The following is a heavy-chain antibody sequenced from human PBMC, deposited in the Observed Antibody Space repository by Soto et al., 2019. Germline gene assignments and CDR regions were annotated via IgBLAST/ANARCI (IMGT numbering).Heavy chain of an antibody. CDR2: TYYRSKWYN. Sequence: PSETLSLTCAISGDSVSSNSAAWNWIRQSPSRGLEWLGRTYYRSKWYNDYAVSVKSLITINPDTSKNQFSLQLNSVTPEDTAVYYCARDRGSSRNGRGFDYWGQGTLVTVSS. V-gene: IGHV6-1*01. CDR1: GDSVSSNSAA. CDR3: ARDRGSSRNGRGFDY. J-gene: IGHJ4*02. D-gene: IGHD6-6*01.